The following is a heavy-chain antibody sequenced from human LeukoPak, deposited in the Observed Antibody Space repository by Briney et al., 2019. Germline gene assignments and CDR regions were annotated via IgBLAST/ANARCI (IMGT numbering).Heavy chain of an antibody. Sequence: SETLSLTRAVYGGSFSGYYWSWIRQPPGKGLEWIGEINHSGSTNYNPSLKSRVTISVDTSKNQFSLKLSSVTAADTAVYYCARGTRGRAGYSYGHNWFDPWGQGTLVTVSS. D-gene: IGHD5-18*01. J-gene: IGHJ5*02. V-gene: IGHV4-34*01. CDR3: ARGTRGRAGYSYGHNWFDP. CDR2: INHSGST. CDR1: GGSFSGYY.